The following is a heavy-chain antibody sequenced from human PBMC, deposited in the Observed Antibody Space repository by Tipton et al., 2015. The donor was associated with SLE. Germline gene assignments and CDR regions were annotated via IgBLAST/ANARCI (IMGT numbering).Heavy chain of an antibody. CDR2: IYYNGHT. CDR1: GGSFSGYY. Sequence: LRLSCAVYGGSFSGYYWNWIRLPPGKGLEWIGYIYYNGHTNYSPSLKSRVTLSVDTSKNQFSLTLSSVTAADTAVYYCARLNDATAIASFDYWGQGNLVTVSS. D-gene: IGHD2-21*02. V-gene: IGHV4-59*01. J-gene: IGHJ4*02. CDR3: ARLNDATAIASFDY.